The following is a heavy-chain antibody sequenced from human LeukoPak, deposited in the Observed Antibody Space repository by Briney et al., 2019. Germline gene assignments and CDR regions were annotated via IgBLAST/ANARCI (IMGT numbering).Heavy chain of an antibody. V-gene: IGHV1-69*13. CDR2: IIPIFGPA. CDR1: GGTFSRSA. Sequence: ASVKVSCKASGGTFSRSAISWVRQAPGQGLECMGGIIPIFGPADYAQKFQGRVTITADESTSTAYLELSSLRSEDTAVYYCATSLPYGYYDSGGSNWFDPWGQGTLVTVSS. J-gene: IGHJ5*02. CDR3: ATSLPYGYYDSGGSNWFDP. D-gene: IGHD3-22*01.